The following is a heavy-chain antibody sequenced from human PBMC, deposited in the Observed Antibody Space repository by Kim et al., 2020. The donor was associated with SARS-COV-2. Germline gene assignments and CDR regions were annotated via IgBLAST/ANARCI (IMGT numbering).Heavy chain of an antibody. CDR2: ISWNSGSI. J-gene: IGHJ3*02. V-gene: IGHV3-9*01. CDR1: GFTFDDYA. CDR3: AKDRSGSYYNNAFDI. Sequence: GGSLRLSCAASGFTFDDYAMHWVRQAPGKGLEWVSGISWNSGSIGYADSVKGRFTISRDNAKNSLYLQMNSLRAEDTALYYCAKDRSGSYYNNAFDIWGQGTMVTVSS. D-gene: IGHD3-10*01.